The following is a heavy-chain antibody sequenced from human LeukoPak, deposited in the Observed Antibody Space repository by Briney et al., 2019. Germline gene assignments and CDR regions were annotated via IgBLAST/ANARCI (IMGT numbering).Heavy chain of an antibody. CDR3: ASSLEMATIDPSFDY. D-gene: IGHD5-24*01. J-gene: IGHJ4*02. CDR2: INPNSGGT. V-gene: IGHV1-2*02. Sequence: ASVKVSCKASGYTFTGYYIHWVRQAPGQGLEWMGWINPNSGGTNYAQKFQGRVTMTRDTSISTAYMELSRLRSDDTAVYYCASSLEMATIDPSFDYWGQGTLVTVSS. CDR1: GYTFTGYY.